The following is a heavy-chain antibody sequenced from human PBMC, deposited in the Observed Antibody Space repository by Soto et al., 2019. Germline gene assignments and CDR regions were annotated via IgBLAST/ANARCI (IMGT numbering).Heavy chain of an antibody. CDR1: GYTFTSYG. J-gene: IGHJ4*02. CDR2: ISAYNGNT. Sequence: QVQLVQSGAEVKKPGASVKVSCKASGYTFTSYGISWVRQAPGQGLEWMGWISAYNGNTNYAQKLQGRVTMTTDTSTSTAYMELRSLRSDDTAVYYCARDPSYYDSSGYSYFEYWGQGTLVTVSS. CDR3: ARDPSYYDSSGYSYFEY. D-gene: IGHD3-22*01. V-gene: IGHV1-18*01.